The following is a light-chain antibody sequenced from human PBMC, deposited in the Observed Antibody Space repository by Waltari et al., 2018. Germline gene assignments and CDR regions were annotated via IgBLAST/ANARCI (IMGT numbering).Light chain of an antibody. CDR2: AAS. Sequence: DIQMTQSPSSLSASVGDRVTITCRASQGIRDSLAWYRQKPGEAPKLLLFAASRLESGVPSRFSGRESGTDFTLTVSSLQPEDFATYYCQQYYSVPYTFGQGTKVDIK. CDR3: QQYYSVPYT. CDR1: QGIRDS. V-gene: IGKV1-NL1*01. J-gene: IGKJ2*01.